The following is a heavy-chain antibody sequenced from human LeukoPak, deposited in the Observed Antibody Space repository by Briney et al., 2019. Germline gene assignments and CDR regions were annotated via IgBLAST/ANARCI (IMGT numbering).Heavy chain of an antibody. CDR1: GFTFSSYA. CDR3: ARVAWEYSSGWVDY. J-gene: IGHJ4*02. V-gene: IGHV3-48*02. CDR2: ISSSSTI. D-gene: IGHD6-19*01. Sequence: PGGSLRLSCAASGFTFSSYAMSWVRQAPGKGLEWVSYISSSSTIYYADSVKGRFTISRDNAKNSLYLQMNSLRDEDTAVYYCARVAWEYSSGWVDYWGQGTLVTVSS.